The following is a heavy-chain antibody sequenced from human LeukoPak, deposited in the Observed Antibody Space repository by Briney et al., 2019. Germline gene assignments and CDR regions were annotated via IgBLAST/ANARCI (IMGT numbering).Heavy chain of an antibody. D-gene: IGHD2-15*01. CDR2: IYHSGST. Sequence: SETLSLTCGVSGGSISSSNWWSLVRQPPGKGLEWSGEIYHSGSTNYSPTLKRRVTISVDESKNHSSLRVSSVTAADPAVNYCVTKQLGYCSGGSCNWFDPWGQGTLVTVSS. CDR1: GGSISSSNW. V-gene: IGHV4-4*02. CDR3: VTKQLGYCSGGSCNWFDP. J-gene: IGHJ5*02.